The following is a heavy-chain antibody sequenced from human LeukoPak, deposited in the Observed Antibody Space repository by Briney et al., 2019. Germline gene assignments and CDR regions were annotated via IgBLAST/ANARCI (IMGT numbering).Heavy chain of an antibody. CDR3: ARAVDSGSYGMDV. CDR2: INPSGGST. D-gene: IGHD6-19*01. CDR1: GYTFTSYY. J-gene: IGHJ6*02. V-gene: IGHV1-46*01. Sequence: ASVKVSCKASGYTFTSYYIYWVRQAPGQGLEWMGIINPSGGSTTYAQKFQGRVTMTRDTSTSIIYMELSSLKSEDTAVSYCARAVDSGSYGMDVWGQGTTVTVSS.